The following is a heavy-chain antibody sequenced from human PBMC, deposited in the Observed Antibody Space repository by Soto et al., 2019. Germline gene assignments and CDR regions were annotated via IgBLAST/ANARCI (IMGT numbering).Heavy chain of an antibody. V-gene: IGHV1-46*01. Sequence: ASVKVSCKASGYTFTSYYMHWVRQAPGQGLEWMGIINPSGGSTSYAQKFQGGVTMTRDTSTSTVYMELSSLRSEDTAVYYCAREGSGPGKWFDPWGQGTLVTVSS. CDR1: GYTFTSYY. D-gene: IGHD3-10*01. CDR3: AREGSGPGKWFDP. CDR2: INPSGGST. J-gene: IGHJ5*02.